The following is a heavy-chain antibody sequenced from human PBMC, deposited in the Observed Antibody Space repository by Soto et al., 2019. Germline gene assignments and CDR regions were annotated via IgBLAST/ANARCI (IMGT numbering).Heavy chain of an antibody. D-gene: IGHD3-10*01. CDR3: ARDRGAVRRGV. Sequence: QVQLVQSGAEVKKPGASVKVSCKASGYTFTSYGISWVRQAPGQGLEWMGWISAYNGNTNYAQKLQGKVTMTTETATGIGQSELRSPVSCGPAVHYFARDRGAVRRGVWGQGTTGTGSS. CDR1: GYTFTSYG. V-gene: IGHV1-18*01. J-gene: IGHJ6*02. CDR2: ISAYNGNT.